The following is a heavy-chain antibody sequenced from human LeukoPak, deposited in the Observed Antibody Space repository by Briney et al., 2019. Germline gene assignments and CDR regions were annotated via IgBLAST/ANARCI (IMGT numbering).Heavy chain of an antibody. D-gene: IGHD1-26*01. CDR1: GGSINTGGYY. CDR2: VSYTGRT. J-gene: IGHJ4*02. V-gene: IGHV4-61*08. CDR3: ARAPLGGRSLLHYFDF. Sequence: PSETLSLSCNVSGGSINTGGYYWSWIRQSPEKGLEWIGYVSYTGRTDCNPSLGGRATIPHDTSKNQFSLSLNSVTTADTAVYSCARAPLGGRSLLHYFDFWGQGTLVTVPS.